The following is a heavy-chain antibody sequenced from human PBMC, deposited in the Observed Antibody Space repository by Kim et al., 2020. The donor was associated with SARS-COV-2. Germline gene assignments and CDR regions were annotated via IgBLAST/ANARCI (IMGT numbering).Heavy chain of an antibody. J-gene: IGHJ6*02. V-gene: IGHV3-72*01. Sequence: GGSLRLSCAASGFTLSDHFIDWVRQAPGKGLDWVGRTRNKARSYTTEYAASVRGRFTISRDDSKNSLYLQMNSLKSEDTAVYYCTRASLMNKYYYAMDVWGQGTTVTVSS. CDR2: TRNKARSYTT. CDR3: TRASLMNKYYYAMDV. CDR1: GFTLSDHF.